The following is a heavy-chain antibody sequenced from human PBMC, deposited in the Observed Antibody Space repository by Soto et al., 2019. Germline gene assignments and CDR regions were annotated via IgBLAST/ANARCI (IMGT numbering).Heavy chain of an antibody. D-gene: IGHD6-13*01. CDR2: IYHGGST. CDR1: GGSISSSNL. V-gene: IGHV4-4*02. Sequence: QVQLQESGPGLVKPSGTLSLTCAVSGGSISSSNLWTWVRQPPGKGLEWIGEIYHGGSTNYNPSLRSRGTIPVDKSKDQFSLRLSSVTAADTAVYYCARSPRSIAAGGIDYWGQGILVTVSS. CDR3: ARSPRSIAAGGIDY. J-gene: IGHJ4*02.